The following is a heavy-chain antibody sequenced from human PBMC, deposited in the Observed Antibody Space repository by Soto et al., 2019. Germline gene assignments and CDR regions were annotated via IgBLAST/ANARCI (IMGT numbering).Heavy chain of an antibody. CDR3: ARTPRAQMIVLEAATRFDY. J-gene: IGHJ4*02. V-gene: IGHV1-18*04. D-gene: IGHD2-15*01. CDR2: ISPYNGDT. Sequence: ASVKVSCKASGYTFTTYGFNWVRQAPGQGLEWMGWISPYNGDTNYAQNFQGRVTLTTDTPTSTAYMELRSLTSDDTAIYYCARTPRAQMIVLEAATRFDYWGQGTLVTVSS. CDR1: GYTFTTYG.